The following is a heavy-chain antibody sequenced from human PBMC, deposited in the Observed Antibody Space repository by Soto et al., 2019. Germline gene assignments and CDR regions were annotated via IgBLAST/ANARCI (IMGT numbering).Heavy chain of an antibody. CDR2: INAGNGNT. CDR1: GYTFTSYA. J-gene: IGHJ6*02. D-gene: IGHD4-4*01. Sequence: ASVKVSCKASGYTFTSYAMHWVRQAPGQRLEWMGWINAGNGNTKYSQKFQGRVAITRDTSASTAYMELSSLRSEDTAVYYCASSYSNYALIDYYYYGMDVWGQGTTVTVSS. V-gene: IGHV1-3*01. CDR3: ASSYSNYALIDYYYYGMDV.